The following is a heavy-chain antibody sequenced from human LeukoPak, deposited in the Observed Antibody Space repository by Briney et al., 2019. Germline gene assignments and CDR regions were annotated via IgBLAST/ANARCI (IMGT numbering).Heavy chain of an antibody. CDR1: GFTFDDYA. CDR2: ISWNSGSI. Sequence: GRSLRLSCAASGFTFDDYAMHWVRQAPGKGLEWVSGISWNSGSIGYADSVKGRFTISRDNAKNSLCLQMNSLRAEDTALYYCAKDIGSSGSVDYWGQGTLVTVSS. CDR3: AKDIGSSGSVDY. D-gene: IGHD6-19*01. V-gene: IGHV3-9*01. J-gene: IGHJ4*02.